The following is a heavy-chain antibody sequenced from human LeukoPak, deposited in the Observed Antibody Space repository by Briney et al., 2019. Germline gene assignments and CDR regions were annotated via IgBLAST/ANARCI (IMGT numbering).Heavy chain of an antibody. J-gene: IGHJ6*02. Sequence: SGGSLRLSCAASGFSFSSHGMNWVRQAPGKGLEWVSYISSSSSTIYYADSVKGRFTISRDNAKNPLYLQMNSLRAEDTAVYYCARDGDYYDSSGYYGMDVWGQGATVTVSS. D-gene: IGHD3-22*01. CDR1: GFSFSSHG. CDR2: ISSSSSTI. CDR3: ARDGDYYDSSGYYGMDV. V-gene: IGHV3-48*01.